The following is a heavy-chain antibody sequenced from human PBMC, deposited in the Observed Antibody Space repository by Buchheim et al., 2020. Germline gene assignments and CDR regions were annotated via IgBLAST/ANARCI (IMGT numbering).Heavy chain of an antibody. CDR2: IYHSGST. CDR1: GGSISSGGYS. D-gene: IGHD3-22*01. V-gene: IGHV4-30-2*01. CDR3: ARDRPDYYDSSGYYYLLD. Sequence: QLQLQESGSGLVKPSQTLSLTCAVSGGSISSGGYSWSWIRQPPGKGLEWMGYIYHSGSTYYNPSLKSRVTISVERSKNQFSLKLSSVTAADTAVYYCARDRPDYYDSSGYYYLLDWGQGTL. J-gene: IGHJ4*02.